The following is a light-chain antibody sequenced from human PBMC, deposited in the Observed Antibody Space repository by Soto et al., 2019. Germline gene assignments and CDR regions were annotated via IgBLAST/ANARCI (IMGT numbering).Light chain of an antibody. CDR2: GAS. J-gene: IGKJ1*01. Sequence: IVLTQAPGTLSLSAGERATLSCRASQSVSGSYLAWHQQKPGQAPRLLIYGASSRATGIPDRFTGSGSGTDFTLTISRLEPEDFAVYYCQQYGRTPTFGQGTKVDIK. CDR3: QQYGRTPT. V-gene: IGKV3-20*01. CDR1: QSVSGSY.